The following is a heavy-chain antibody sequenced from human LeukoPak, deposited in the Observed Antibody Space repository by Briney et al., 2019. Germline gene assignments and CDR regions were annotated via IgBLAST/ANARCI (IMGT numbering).Heavy chain of an antibody. CDR2: ISGSSSYI. J-gene: IGHJ4*02. D-gene: IGHD6-19*01. CDR3: ARGISNVAGRENFDN. V-gene: IGHV3-21*01. CDR1: GFTFSRYN. Sequence: GGSLRLSCAASGFTFSRYNMNWVRQAPGKGLEWVSSISGSSSYIYYADSVKGRFTISRDDAKNSLYLQVNSLRAEDTAVYFCARGISNVAGRENFDNWGQGTLVTVSS.